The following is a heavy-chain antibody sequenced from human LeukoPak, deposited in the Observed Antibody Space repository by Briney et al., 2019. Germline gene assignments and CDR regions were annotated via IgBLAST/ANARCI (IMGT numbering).Heavy chain of an antibody. CDR1: GGSISSYY. V-gene: IGHV4-59*01. CDR3: AREGGVYGDYPQ. J-gene: IGHJ4*02. Sequence: PSETLSLTCTVSGGSISSYYWSWIRQPPGKGLEWIGYIYYSGSTNYNPSLKSRVTISVDTSKNQFSLKLSSVTAADTAVYYCAREGGVYGDYPQWGQGTLDTVSS. CDR2: IYYSGST. D-gene: IGHD4-17*01.